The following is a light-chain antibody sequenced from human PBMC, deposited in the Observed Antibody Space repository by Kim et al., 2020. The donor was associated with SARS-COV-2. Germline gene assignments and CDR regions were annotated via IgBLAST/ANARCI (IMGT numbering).Light chain of an antibody. CDR3: QQRSNLWT. J-gene: IGKJ2*02. CDR1: QSVRSS. Sequence: EIVLTQSPATLSLSPGERATLSCRASQSVRSSLAWYQQKPGQPPRLLIYDASNRATGIPARFSGSGSGTDFTLTISSLEPEDFAVYYCQQRSNLWTFGQGTKLEI. CDR2: DAS. V-gene: IGKV3-11*01.